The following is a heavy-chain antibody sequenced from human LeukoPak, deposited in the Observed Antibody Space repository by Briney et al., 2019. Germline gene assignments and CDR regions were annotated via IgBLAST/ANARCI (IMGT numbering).Heavy chain of an antibody. CDR3: AGSGKYYYYGMDV. CDR2: ISYDGGNK. CDR1: GFTFSSYA. V-gene: IGHV3-30-3*01. Sequence: PGRSLRLSCAASGFTFSSYAMHWVRQAPGKGLEWVAAISYDGGNKYYAESVKGRFTISRDSSKNTLYLQMNSLRTEDTAVYYCAGSGKYYYYGMDVWGQGTTVTVSS. J-gene: IGHJ6*02. D-gene: IGHD3-10*01.